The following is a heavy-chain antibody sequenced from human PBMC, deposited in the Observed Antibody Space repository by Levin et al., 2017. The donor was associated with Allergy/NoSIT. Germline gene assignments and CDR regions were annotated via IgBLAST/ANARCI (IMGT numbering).Heavy chain of an antibody. Sequence: GGSLRLSCAASGFTFSSYAMHWVRQAPGKGLEWVAVISYDGSNKYHADSVKGRFTISRDNSKNTLYLQMNSLRAEDTAVYYCARAGDIVVVPAAIPAGSFDYWGQGTLVTVSS. CDR2: ISYDGSNK. CDR1: GFTFSSYA. V-gene: IGHV3-30-3*01. CDR3: ARAGDIVVVPAAIPAGSFDY. D-gene: IGHD2-2*02. J-gene: IGHJ4*02.